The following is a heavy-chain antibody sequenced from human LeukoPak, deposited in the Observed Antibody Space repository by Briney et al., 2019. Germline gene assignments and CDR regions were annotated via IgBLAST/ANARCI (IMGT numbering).Heavy chain of an antibody. CDR3: AKDVTRLTVTIGWFDP. V-gene: IGHV3-23*01. D-gene: IGHD4-17*01. J-gene: IGHJ5*02. CDR1: GFTFSSYA. Sequence: GGSLRLSCAASGFTFSSYAMSRVRQAPGKGLEWVSAISGSGGSTYYADSVKGRFTISRDNSKNTLYLQMNSLRAEDTAVYYCAKDVTRLTVTIGWFDPWGQGTLVTVSS. CDR2: ISGSGGST.